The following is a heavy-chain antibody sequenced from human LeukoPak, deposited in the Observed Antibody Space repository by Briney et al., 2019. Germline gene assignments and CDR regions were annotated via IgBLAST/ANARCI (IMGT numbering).Heavy chain of an antibody. D-gene: IGHD6-25*01. V-gene: IGHV1-8*03. CDR2: INPNTDDR. CDR3: ARTTSFTASGYDC. Sequence: ASVKVSCKASGYTFTNYHINWVRQATGQGLEWMGWINPNTDDRGYAQRFQGRVTITRDTSRTTAYMELRSLTSEDTAVYFCARTTSFTASGYDCWGQGTLVTVSS. CDR1: GYTFTNYH. J-gene: IGHJ4*02.